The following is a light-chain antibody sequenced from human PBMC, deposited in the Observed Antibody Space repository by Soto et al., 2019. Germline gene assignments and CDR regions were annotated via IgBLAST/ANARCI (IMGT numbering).Light chain of an antibody. V-gene: IGKV3-20*01. J-gene: IGKJ2*01. CDR3: QQSYNTPMYT. CDR1: QSLTSSY. Sequence: EIVLTQSPGTLSLSPGERATLSCRASQSLTSSYLAWYQQKPGQAPRLLIYGASSRATGIPDRFTGSGSGTDFTLTISSLQPEDFATYYCQQSYNTPMYTFGQGTKLEIK. CDR2: GAS.